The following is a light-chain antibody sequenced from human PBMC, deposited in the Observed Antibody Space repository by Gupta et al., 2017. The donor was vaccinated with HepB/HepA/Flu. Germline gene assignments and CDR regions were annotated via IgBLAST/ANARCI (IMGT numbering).Light chain of an antibody. V-gene: IGLV1-44*01. CDR1: SSNIGSNT. CDR3: DECDATQNGNVV. Sequence: QSVLPQPPSASRTPAQRVTISCSGRSSNIGSNTVNWYQQLLGTAPKLLIYSINQRPSGVPARVSGSKTGTSAANATSVLHAEDEAEDDGDECDATQNGNVVFGGGTKLTVL. CDR2: SIN. J-gene: IGLJ2*01.